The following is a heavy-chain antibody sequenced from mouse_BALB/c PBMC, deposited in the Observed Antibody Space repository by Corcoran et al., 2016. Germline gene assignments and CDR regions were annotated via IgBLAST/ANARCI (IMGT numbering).Heavy chain of an antibody. D-gene: IGHD4-1*01. CDR1: GFNIKDTY. V-gene: IGHV14-3*02. CDR3: ARGLTSCDC. Sequence: EVQLQQSGAELVKPGASVKLSCTASGFNIKDTYMHWVKQRPEQGLEWIGRIDPANGNTKYAPKFQGKATLTADTSSNTAYLQRSSLTSEDTPVDSCARGLTSCDCWGQGITLAFSS. J-gene: IGHJ2*01. CDR2: IDPANGNT.